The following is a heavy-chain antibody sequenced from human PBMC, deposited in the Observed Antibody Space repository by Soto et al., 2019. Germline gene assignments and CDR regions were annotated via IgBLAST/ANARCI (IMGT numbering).Heavy chain of an antibody. CDR2: ISGGGGST. D-gene: IGHD1-26*01. J-gene: IGHJ4*02. V-gene: IGHV3-23*01. Sequence: EVQLLESGGDLVQPGGSLRLSCAASGFTFNSYAMFWVRQAPGKGLEWVSSISGGGGSTYYADCVKGRFTISRDHSKNTLHLPMNSLRAEATAVFYCAKDGPYRGNYYYFHYWGQGTLVTVSS. CDR3: AKDGPYRGNYYYFHY. CDR1: GFTFNSYA.